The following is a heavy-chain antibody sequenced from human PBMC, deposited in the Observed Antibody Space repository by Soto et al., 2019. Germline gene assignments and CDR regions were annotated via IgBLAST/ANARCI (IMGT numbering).Heavy chain of an antibody. Sequence: ASVKVSCKASGYTFTSYGISWVRQAPGQGLEWMGWISAYNGNTNYAQKLQGRVTMTTDTSTSTAYMELRSLRSDDTAVYYCARGRATLRYFDWLLQDPFDYWGQGTLVTVSS. J-gene: IGHJ4*02. CDR2: ISAYNGNT. V-gene: IGHV1-18*01. D-gene: IGHD3-9*01. CDR3: ARGRATLRYFDWLLQDPFDY. CDR1: GYTFTSYG.